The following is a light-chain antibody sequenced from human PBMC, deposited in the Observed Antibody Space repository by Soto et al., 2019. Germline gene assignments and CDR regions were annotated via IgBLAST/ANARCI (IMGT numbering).Light chain of an antibody. CDR3: AAWDDSLSASRTWV. Sequence: QSVLTQPPSASGTPGQRVTISCSGSSSNIGSNYVYWYQQLPGTAPKLLIYRNNQRPSGVPDRFSGSKSGTSASLAISGLRSEDEADYYCAAWDDSLSASRTWVFGRGTKLTVL. CDR1: SSNIGSNY. CDR2: RNN. J-gene: IGLJ3*02. V-gene: IGLV1-47*01.